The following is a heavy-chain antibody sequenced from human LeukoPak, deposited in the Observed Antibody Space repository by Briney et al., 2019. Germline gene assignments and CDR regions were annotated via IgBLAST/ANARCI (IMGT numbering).Heavy chain of an antibody. J-gene: IGHJ3*02. Sequence: GGSLRLSCAASGFTFSSYAMSWVRQTPGKGLECVSAISGSGGSTYYADSVKGRFTISRDNSKNTLYLQMNSLRAEDTAVYYCARGIVGADYEEAFDIWGQGTMVTVSS. CDR1: GFTFSSYA. CDR2: ISGSGGST. V-gene: IGHV3-23*01. D-gene: IGHD1-26*01. CDR3: ARGIVGADYEEAFDI.